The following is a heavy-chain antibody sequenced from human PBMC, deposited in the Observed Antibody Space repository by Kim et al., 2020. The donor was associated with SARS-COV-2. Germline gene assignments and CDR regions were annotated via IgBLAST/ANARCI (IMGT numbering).Heavy chain of an antibody. CDR2: IKQDGSVK. J-gene: IGHJ4*02. CDR3: ARENYFDY. CDR1: GFTFRSYW. Sequence: GGSLRLSCAASGFTFRSYWMGWVRQAPGKGLEWVANIKQDGSVKDYVDSVRGRFTISRDNAKNSLYLQMNSLRAEDTAVYYCARENYFDYWGQGTLVIVSS. V-gene: IGHV3-7*03.